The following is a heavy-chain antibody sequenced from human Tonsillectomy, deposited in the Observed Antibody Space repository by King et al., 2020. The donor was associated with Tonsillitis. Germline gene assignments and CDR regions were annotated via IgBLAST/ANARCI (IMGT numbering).Heavy chain of an antibody. J-gene: IGHJ4*02. CDR1: GFTFNNYA. CDR2: IGGSGDST. Sequence: VQLVESGGVLVQPGGSLRLSCAASGFTFNNYAMNWVRQAPGKGLEWVSGIGGSGDSTYYADSVKGRFTISRDNSKNTLYLQMNSLRAEDTAVYFCAKDASGWPETFDYWGQGTLVTVSS. CDR3: AKDASGWPETFDY. V-gene: IGHV3-23*04. D-gene: IGHD6-19*01.